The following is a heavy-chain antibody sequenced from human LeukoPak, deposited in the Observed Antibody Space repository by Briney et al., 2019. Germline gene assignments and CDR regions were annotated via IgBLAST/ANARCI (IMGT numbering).Heavy chain of an antibody. CDR3: ARDMNSHFDY. CDR2: INPSGGST. V-gene: IGHV1-46*01. D-gene: IGHD2/OR15-2a*01. CDR1: GYSFTSHG. Sequence: ASVTVSCKASGYSFTSHGITWVRQAPGQGLEWMGIINPSGGSTSYAQKFQGRVTMTRDTSTSTVYMELSSLRSEDTAVCYCARDMNSHFDYWGQGTLVTVSS. J-gene: IGHJ4*02.